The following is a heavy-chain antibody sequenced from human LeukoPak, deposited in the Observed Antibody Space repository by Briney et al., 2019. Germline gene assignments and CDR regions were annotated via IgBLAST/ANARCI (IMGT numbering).Heavy chain of an antibody. D-gene: IGHD2-21*01. V-gene: IGHV3-30-3*01. J-gene: IGHJ4*02. CDR1: GFTFSSYA. CDR3: AKDQIVVVIAPLDY. Sequence: GGSLRLSCAASGFTFSSYAMHWVRQAPGKGLEWVAVISYDGSNKYYADSVKGRFTISRDNSKNTLYLQMNSLRAEDTAVYYCAKDQIVVVIAPLDYWGQGTLVTVSS. CDR2: ISYDGSNK.